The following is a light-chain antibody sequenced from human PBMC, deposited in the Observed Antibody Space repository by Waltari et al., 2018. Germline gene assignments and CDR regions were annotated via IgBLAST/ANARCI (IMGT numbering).Light chain of an antibody. Sequence: IVLTQSPGTLPLSPGESATLPCRASQSVTRTLAWYQQKPGQAPRLLIYGASNRATGIPDRFSGSGSGTDFSLTISRLEPEDFAVYYCQHYLRLPATFGQGTKVEIK. J-gene: IGKJ1*01. V-gene: IGKV3-20*01. CDR1: QSVTRT. CDR2: GAS. CDR3: QHYLRLPAT.